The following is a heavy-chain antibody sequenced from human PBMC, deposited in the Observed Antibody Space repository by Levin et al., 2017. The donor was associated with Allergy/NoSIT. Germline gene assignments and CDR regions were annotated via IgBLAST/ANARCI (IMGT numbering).Heavy chain of an antibody. Sequence: GGSLRLSCAASGFTFNNYAFHWVRQAPGKGLDWVAVISHDGNDKYYEDSVKGRFSISRDNSKNTVYLQMNSLRPEDTAVFYCARDYYGSGSYRPRLDYWGQGTLVTVSS. CDR3: ARDYYGSGSYRPRLDY. CDR2: ISHDGNDK. CDR1: GFTFNNYA. J-gene: IGHJ4*02. D-gene: IGHD3-10*01. V-gene: IGHV3-30-3*01.